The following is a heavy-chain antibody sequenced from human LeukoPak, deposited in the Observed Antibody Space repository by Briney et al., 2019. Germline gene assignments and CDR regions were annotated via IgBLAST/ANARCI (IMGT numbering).Heavy chain of an antibody. V-gene: IGHV4-61*02. J-gene: IGHJ4*02. CDR2: IYTSGST. CDR3: AKDFSSGYYITTFDY. D-gene: IGHD3-22*01. Sequence: SQTLSLTCTVSGGSISSGSYYWSWIRQPAGKGLEWIGRIYTSGSTNYNPSLKSRVTISVDTSKNQFSLKLSSVTAADTAVYSCAKDFSSGYYITTFDYWGQGTLVTVSS. CDR1: GGSISSGSYY.